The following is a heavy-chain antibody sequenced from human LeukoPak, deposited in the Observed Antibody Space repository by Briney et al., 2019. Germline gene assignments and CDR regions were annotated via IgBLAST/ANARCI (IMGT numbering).Heavy chain of an antibody. CDR1: GFTFSSYG. CDR2: ISYDGSNK. D-gene: IGHD3-10*01. J-gene: IGHJ4*02. V-gene: IGHV3-30*18. Sequence: GGSLRLSCAASGFTFSSYGMHWVRQAPGKGLEWVAVISYDGSNKHYADSVKGRFTISRDNSKNTLYLQMNSLRAEDTAVYYCAKDREGGLDYWGQGTLVTVSS. CDR3: AKDREGGLDY.